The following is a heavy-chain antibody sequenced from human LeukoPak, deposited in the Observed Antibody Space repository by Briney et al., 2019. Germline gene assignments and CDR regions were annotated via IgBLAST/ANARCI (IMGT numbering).Heavy chain of an antibody. CDR2: INPNSGGT. D-gene: IGHD3-10*01. J-gene: IGHJ4*02. CDR3: ARVGQRFGELLLGGFDY. V-gene: IGHV1-2*02. Sequence: ASVKVSCKASGYTFTSYGISWVRQAPGQGLEWMGWINPNSGGTNYAQKFQGRVTMTRDTSISTAYMELSRLRSDDTAVYYCARVGQRFGELLLGGFDYWGQGTLVTVSS. CDR1: GYTFTSYG.